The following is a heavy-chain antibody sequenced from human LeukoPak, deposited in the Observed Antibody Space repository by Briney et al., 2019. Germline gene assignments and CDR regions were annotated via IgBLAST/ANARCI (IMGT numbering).Heavy chain of an antibody. CDR3: ARARNYYDSSGYYRDYYYYMDV. J-gene: IGHJ6*03. Sequence: SETLSLTCAVYGGSFSGYYWSWIRQPPGKGLEWIGEINHSGSTNYSPSLKSRVTISVDTSKNQFSLKLSSVTAADTAVYYCARARNYYDSSGYYRDYYYYMDVWGKGTTVTVSS. D-gene: IGHD3-22*01. CDR2: INHSGST. V-gene: IGHV4-34*01. CDR1: GGSFSGYY.